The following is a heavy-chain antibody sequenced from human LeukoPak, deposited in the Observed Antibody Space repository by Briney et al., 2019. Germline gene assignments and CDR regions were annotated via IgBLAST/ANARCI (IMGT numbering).Heavy chain of an antibody. D-gene: IGHD4-23*01. CDR2: IGDSGSGG. J-gene: IGHJ4*02. CDR1: GSNFNYFA. V-gene: IGHV3-23*01. Sequence: PGGSLRLSCSASGSNFNYFAMSWIRQAPGKRLEWVSTIGDSGSGGSYADSVRGRFTISRGNSKNIVYLQMHSLRVDDSAVYYCSRIKYGGNSGYHFDYWGQGTLVTVSS. CDR3: SRIKYGGNSGYHFDY.